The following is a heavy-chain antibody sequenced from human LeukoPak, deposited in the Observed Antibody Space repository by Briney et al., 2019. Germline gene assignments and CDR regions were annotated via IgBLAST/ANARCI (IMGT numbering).Heavy chain of an antibody. CDR2: VSYDGSST. CDR3: AKSSPKTVTPEDYFDY. D-gene: IGHD4-17*01. Sequence: QPGGSLRLSCAASGFSFRTYGMHWVRPAPGKGLDWVAAVSYDGSSTYYADSVKGRFTISRDNSQNMLYLRMNSPRAEDTAVYYCAKSSPKTVTPEDYFDYWGQGTPATVSS. V-gene: IGHV3-30*18. J-gene: IGHJ4*02. CDR1: GFSFRTYG.